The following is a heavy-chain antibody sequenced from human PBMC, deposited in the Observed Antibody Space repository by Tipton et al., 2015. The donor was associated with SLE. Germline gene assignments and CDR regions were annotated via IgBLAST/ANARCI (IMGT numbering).Heavy chain of an antibody. Sequence: SLRLSCAASGFIFSDYSMNWVRQAPGKGLEWVSVIDSGGNTFYGASVKGRFIISRDNSKNTLFLQMNSLRAEDTAVYYCAGDTYGDYTFDYWGLGTLVTVSS. J-gene: IGHJ4*02. CDR1: GFIFSDYS. V-gene: IGHV3-66*01. D-gene: IGHD4-17*01. CDR3: AGDTYGDYTFDY. CDR2: IDSGGNT.